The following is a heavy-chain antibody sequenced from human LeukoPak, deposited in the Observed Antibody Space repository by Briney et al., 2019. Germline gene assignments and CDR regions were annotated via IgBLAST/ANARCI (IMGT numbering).Heavy chain of an antibody. Sequence: ASVKVSCKASGYTFTRYDINWVRQATGQGLEWMGWMNPNSGNTGYAQKFQGRVTMTRNTSISTAYMELSSLRSEDTAVYYCARARDGYNSADYWGQGTLVTVSS. CDR3: ARARDGYNSADY. CDR2: MNPNSGNT. CDR1: GYTFTRYD. J-gene: IGHJ4*02. V-gene: IGHV1-8*01. D-gene: IGHD5-24*01.